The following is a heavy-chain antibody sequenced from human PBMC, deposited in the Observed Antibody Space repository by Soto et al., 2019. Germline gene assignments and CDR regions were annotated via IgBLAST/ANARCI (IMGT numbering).Heavy chain of an antibody. Sequence: QMQLVRSGAEVKERGSSVKISCKPSGGTFNTYALTWVRQAPGQGLEWIGGIIPIFGIKNVAQRFQGRVTINADESLITAYMEMTSLRSDDTAVYYCAKEAGDHWGQGTLVTVSS. CDR1: GGTFNTYA. V-gene: IGHV1-69*01. D-gene: IGHD3-10*01. CDR3: AKEAGDH. J-gene: IGHJ4*02. CDR2: IIPIFGIK.